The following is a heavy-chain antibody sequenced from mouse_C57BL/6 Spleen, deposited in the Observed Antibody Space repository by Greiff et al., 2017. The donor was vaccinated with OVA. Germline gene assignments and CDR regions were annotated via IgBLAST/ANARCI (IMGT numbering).Heavy chain of an antibody. CDR3: ARQDYDPSWFAY. Sequence: EVQRVESGGDLVKPGGSLKLSCAASGFTFSSYGMSWVRQTPDKRLEWVATISSGGSYTYYPDSVKGRFTISRDNAKNTLYLQMSSLKSEDTAMYYCARQDYDPSWFAYWGQGTLVTVSA. D-gene: IGHD2-4*01. V-gene: IGHV5-6*01. CDR1: GFTFSSYG. J-gene: IGHJ3*01. CDR2: ISSGGSYT.